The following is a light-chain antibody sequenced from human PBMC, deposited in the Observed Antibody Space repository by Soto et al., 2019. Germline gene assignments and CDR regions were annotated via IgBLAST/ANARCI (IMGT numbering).Light chain of an antibody. CDR2: RIS. V-gene: IGKV3-20*01. CDR3: QQYKNGYS. Sequence: EIVLTQSPGTLSLSPGERATLSCRASQSVNSNYLAWYQQKPGQAPRLLIYRISARATGVPDRFSGTGSGTDFTLTISSVQSEDFGVYYCQQYKNGYSFGQGTKLEIK. CDR1: QSVNSNY. J-gene: IGKJ2*03.